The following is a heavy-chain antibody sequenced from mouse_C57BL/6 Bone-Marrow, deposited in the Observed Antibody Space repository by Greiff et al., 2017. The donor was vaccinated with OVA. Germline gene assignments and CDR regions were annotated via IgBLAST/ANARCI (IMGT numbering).Heavy chain of an antibody. Sequence: QVQLQQPGAELVRPGTSVKLSCKASGYTFTSYWMHWVKQRPGQGLEWIGVIDPSDSYTNYNQKFKGKATLTVDTSSSTSYMQLSSLTSEDSAVYYCARTHGSYYAMDYWGQGTSVTVSS. CDR2: IDPSDSYT. D-gene: IGHD2-2*01. CDR3: ARTHGSYYAMDY. V-gene: IGHV1-59*01. CDR1: GYTFTSYW. J-gene: IGHJ4*01.